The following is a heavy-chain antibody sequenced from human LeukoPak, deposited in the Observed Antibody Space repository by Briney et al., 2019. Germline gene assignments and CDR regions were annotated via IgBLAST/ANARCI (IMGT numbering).Heavy chain of an antibody. CDR3: ARVKVRGFRSYYFDY. V-gene: IGHV4-59*01. CDR1: GGSISSYY. Sequence: PSETLSPTCTVSGGSISSYYRSWIRQPPGKGLEWIGYIYYSGSTNYNPSLKSRVTISVDTSKNQFSLKLSSVTAADTAVYYCARVKVRGFRSYYFDYWGQGTLVTVSS. CDR2: IYYSGST. D-gene: IGHD3-10*01. J-gene: IGHJ4*02.